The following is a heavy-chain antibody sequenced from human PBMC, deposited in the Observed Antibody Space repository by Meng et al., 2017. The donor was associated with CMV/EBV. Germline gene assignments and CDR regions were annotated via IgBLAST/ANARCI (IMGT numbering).Heavy chain of an antibody. J-gene: IGHJ3*02. CDR1: GFTFSSYG. CDR3: AKDELHGSQNYDFWSGYSTGAFDI. CDR2: IRYDGSNK. V-gene: IGHV3-30*02. D-gene: IGHD3-3*01. Sequence: GGSLRLSCAASGFTFSSYGMHWVRQAPGKGLEWVAFIRYDGSNKYYADSVKGRFTISRDNSKNTLYLQMNSLRAEDTAVYYCAKDELHGSQNYDFWSGYSTGAFDIWGQGTMVTVSS.